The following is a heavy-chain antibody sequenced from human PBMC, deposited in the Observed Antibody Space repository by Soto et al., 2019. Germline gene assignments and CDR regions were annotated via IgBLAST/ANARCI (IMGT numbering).Heavy chain of an antibody. Sequence: SETLSLTCTVSGGSISSSSYYWGWIRQPPGKGLEWIGSIYYSGSTYYNMSLKIRVTISVDTSKNQFSLKLSSVTAADTAVYYCARQEDYYCSGSYYFDYWGQGTLVTVSS. V-gene: IGHV4-39*01. D-gene: IGHD3-10*01. J-gene: IGHJ4*02. CDR3: ARQEDYYCSGSYYFDY. CDR1: GGSISSSSYY. CDR2: IYYSGST.